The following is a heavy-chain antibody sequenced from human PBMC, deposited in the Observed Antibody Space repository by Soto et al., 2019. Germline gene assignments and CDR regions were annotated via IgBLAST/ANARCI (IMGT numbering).Heavy chain of an antibody. D-gene: IGHD2-15*01. Sequence: XGTLSLTCTVSGGSISSYYWGWIRQPPGKGLEWIGYIYYSGSTNYNPSLKSRVTISVDTSKNQFSLKLSSVTAADTAVYYCARERATPFNWFDPWGQGTLVTVSS. CDR1: GGSISSYY. CDR3: ARERATPFNWFDP. V-gene: IGHV4-59*01. CDR2: IYYSGST. J-gene: IGHJ5*02.